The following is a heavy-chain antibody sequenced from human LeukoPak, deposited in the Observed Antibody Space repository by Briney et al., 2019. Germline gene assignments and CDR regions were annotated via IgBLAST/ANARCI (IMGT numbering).Heavy chain of an antibody. V-gene: IGHV1-18*01. CDR3: ATAPGYSYGGDY. D-gene: IGHD5-18*01. CDR2: ISAYNGNT. CDR1: GYTFTSYG. Sequence: ASVKVSCKASGYTFTSYGISWVRQAPGQGLEWMGWISAYNGNTNYAQKLQGRVTMTEDTSTDTAYMELSSLRSEDTAVYYCATAPGYSYGGDYWGQGTLVTVSS. J-gene: IGHJ4*02.